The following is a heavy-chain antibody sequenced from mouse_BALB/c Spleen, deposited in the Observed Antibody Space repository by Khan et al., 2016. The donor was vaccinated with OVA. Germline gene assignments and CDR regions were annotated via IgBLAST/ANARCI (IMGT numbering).Heavy chain of an antibody. CDR3: SRRGAARDTWDYLDC. D-gene: IGHD3-1*01. Sequence: QVQLKESGAELVRPGTSVKMSCKAAGYTFTNYWIGWVKQRPGHGLEWIGDTYPGGGYTNYNEKFKGKATLTADTSSSTAYMQLSGLTSEDSAIYYCSRRGAARDTWDYLDCWGQGTTLTVSS. CDR2: TYPGGGYT. CDR1: GYTFTNYW. V-gene: IGHV1-63*02. J-gene: IGHJ2*01.